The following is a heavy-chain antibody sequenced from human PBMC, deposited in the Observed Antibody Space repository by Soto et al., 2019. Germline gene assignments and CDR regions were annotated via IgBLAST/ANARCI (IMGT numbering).Heavy chain of an antibody. Sequence: EVQLLASGGGLVQPGGSLRLSCAASGFTFSSYAMSWVRQAPGKGLEWVSAISGSGGSTYYADSVKGRFTISRDNSKNTLYLQMNSLRAEDTAVYYCAKTTYYDILTGYYLDYWGQGTLVTVSS. J-gene: IGHJ4*02. V-gene: IGHV3-23*01. CDR3: AKTTYYDILTGYYLDY. CDR2: ISGSGGST. CDR1: GFTFSSYA. D-gene: IGHD3-9*01.